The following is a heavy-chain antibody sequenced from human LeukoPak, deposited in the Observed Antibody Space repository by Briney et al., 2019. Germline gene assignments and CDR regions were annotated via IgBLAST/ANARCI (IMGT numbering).Heavy chain of an antibody. CDR1: GYTFTGYY. D-gene: IGHD2-2*03. CDR3: AREVIGYCSSTSCYRASFDWFDP. V-gene: IGHV1-2*02. CDR2: INPNSGGT. J-gene: IGHJ5*02. Sequence: GASVKVSCKASGYTFTGYYMHWVRQAPGQGLEWMGWINPNSGGTNYAQKFQGRVTMTRDTSISTAYMELSRLRSGDTAVYYCAREVIGYCSSTSCYRASFDWFDPWGQGTLVTVSS.